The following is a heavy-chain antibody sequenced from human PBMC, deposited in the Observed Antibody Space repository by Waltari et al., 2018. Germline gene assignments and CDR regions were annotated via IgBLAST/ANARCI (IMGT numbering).Heavy chain of an antibody. CDR3: ARAVSSSWFSRAFDT. V-gene: IGHV7-4-1*02. Sequence: QVQLAQSGSELKEPGASVKVSCRTSGYTFTDYTINWVRQAPGQGLEWMGWINTKNGHPTYVHGFTGRFVFSLDTSVSTTYLQITGLKAEDTAVYFCARAVSSSWFSRAFDTWGQGTMVTVSS. CDR1: GYTFTDYT. CDR2: INTKNGHP. J-gene: IGHJ3*02. D-gene: IGHD6-13*01.